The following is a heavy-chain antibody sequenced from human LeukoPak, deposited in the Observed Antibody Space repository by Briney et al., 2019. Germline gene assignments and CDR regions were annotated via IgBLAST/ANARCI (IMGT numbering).Heavy chain of an antibody. V-gene: IGHV3-23*01. Sequence: PGGSLRLSCAASGFTFSSYAMGWVRQAPGKGLEWVSSITADGYSTYSADSVKGRFTISRHNSKNTLYLQMNSLRAEDTAVYYCARGGRVVATREYYYYGMDVWGQGTTVTVSS. CDR1: GFTFSSYA. D-gene: IGHD5-12*01. CDR3: ARGGRVVATREYYYYGMDV. J-gene: IGHJ6*02. CDR2: ITADGYST.